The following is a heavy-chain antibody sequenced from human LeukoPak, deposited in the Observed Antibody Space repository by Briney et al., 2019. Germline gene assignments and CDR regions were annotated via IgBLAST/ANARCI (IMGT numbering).Heavy chain of an antibody. J-gene: IGHJ4*02. CDR3: AKADCSSASCSRGDDD. V-gene: IGHV3-23*01. CDR2: ISGSGGNT. CDR1: GFTFSSYA. D-gene: IGHD2-2*01. Sequence: PGGSLRLSCAVSGFTFSSYAMSWVRQTPGKGLEWVSAISGSGGNTYYADSAKGRFTISRDNSKSTLYLQMSGLRAEDTAVYYCAKADCSSASCSRGDDDWGQGTLVTVSS.